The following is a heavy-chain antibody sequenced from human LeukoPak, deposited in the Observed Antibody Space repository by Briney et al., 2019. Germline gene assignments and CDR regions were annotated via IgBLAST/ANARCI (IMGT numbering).Heavy chain of an antibody. Sequence: XATGQXLEWMGWMNPNSGNTGYAQKFQGRVTMTRNTSISTAYMELSSLRSEDTAVYYCARGGDVVVAATPYYYYMDVWGKGTTVTVSS. D-gene: IGHD2-15*01. V-gene: IGHV1-8*01. CDR3: ARGGDVVVAATPYYYYMDV. J-gene: IGHJ6*03. CDR2: MNPNSGNT.